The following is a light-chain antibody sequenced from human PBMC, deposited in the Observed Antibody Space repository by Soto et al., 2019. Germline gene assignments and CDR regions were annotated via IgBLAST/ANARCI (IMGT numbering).Light chain of an antibody. CDR3: QQYGSSPLVT. Sequence: VVLTQSPGNLSLSPGERATLSCRASQSVSSSYLAWYQQKPGQAPRLLIYGASSRATGIPDRFSGSGSGTDFTLTISRLEPEDFAVYYCQQYGSSPLVTFGQGTRLEIK. V-gene: IGKV3-20*01. CDR2: GAS. CDR1: QSVSSSY. J-gene: IGKJ5*01.